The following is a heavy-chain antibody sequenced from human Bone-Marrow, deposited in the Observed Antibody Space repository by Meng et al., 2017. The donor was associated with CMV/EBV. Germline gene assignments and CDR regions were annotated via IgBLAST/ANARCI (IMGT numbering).Heavy chain of an antibody. CDR3: VRGGTYYVSYLDY. CDR2: ISAIFNRP. D-gene: IGHD3-10*02. V-gene: IGHV1-69*01. Sequence: ASGRILHKYDISWVRQAHGKGLEWMGGISAIFNRPSYAQKFQGRVTIIADESTRSASMELSGLTSEDTAVYYCVRGGTYYVSYLDYWDMGTLVTVSS. CDR1: GRILHKYD. J-gene: IGHJ4*02.